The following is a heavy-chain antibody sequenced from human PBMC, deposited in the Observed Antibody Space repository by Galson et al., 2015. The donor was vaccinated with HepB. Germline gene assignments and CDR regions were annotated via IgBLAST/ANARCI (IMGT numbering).Heavy chain of an antibody. V-gene: IGHV5-51*03. CDR2: IYPGDSDT. J-gene: IGHJ5*02. D-gene: IGHD3-22*01. Sequence: QSGAEVKKPGESLKISCKGSEYSFTSYWIGWVRQMPGKGLEWMGIIYPGDSDTRYSPSFQGQVTISADKSISTAYLQWSSLKASDTAMYYCARKIRYDSSGYYYYWVDPWGQGTLVTVSS. CDR1: EYSFTSYW. CDR3: ARKIRYDSSGYYYYWVDP.